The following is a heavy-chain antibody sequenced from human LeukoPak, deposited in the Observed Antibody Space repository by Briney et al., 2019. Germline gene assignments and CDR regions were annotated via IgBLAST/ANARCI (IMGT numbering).Heavy chain of an antibody. CDR2: IPYDGSNK. J-gene: IGHJ4*02. D-gene: IGHD5-24*01. Sequence: PGGSLRLSCAASGFTFSSYGMHWVRQAPGKGLEWVAVIPYDGSNKYYADSVKGRFTISRDNSKNTLYLQMNSLRAEDTAVYNCAKLQGRDGYNLVYWGQGTLVTVSS. V-gene: IGHV3-30*18. CDR1: GFTFSSYG. CDR3: AKLQGRDGYNLVY.